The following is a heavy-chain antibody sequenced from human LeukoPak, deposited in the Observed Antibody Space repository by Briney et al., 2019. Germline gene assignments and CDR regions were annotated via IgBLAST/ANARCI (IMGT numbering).Heavy chain of an antibody. J-gene: IGHJ6*03. Sequence: GGSLRLSCAASEFTFSTYAMHWVRQAPGKGLEYVSAISSNGGSTYYANSVKGRFTISRDNSKNTLYLQMGSLRAEDMAVYYCARDGDFDYYMDVWGKGTTVTVSS. D-gene: IGHD2-21*01. CDR1: EFTFSTYA. CDR3: ARDGDFDYYMDV. V-gene: IGHV3-64*01. CDR2: ISSNGGST.